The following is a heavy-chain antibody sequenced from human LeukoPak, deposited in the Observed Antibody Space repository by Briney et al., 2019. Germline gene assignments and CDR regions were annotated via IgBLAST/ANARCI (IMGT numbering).Heavy chain of an antibody. D-gene: IGHD3-22*01. Sequence: ASVKVSCKASGYTFTSYYIHWVRQAPGQGLEWMGLINPSGGSTNYAQKFQGRVTMTRDTSTSTVYMELSSLRSEDTAVYYCVRTSPDYYDSSGYPRAEYFQYWGQGTLVSVSS. J-gene: IGHJ1*01. V-gene: IGHV1-46*01. CDR3: VRTSPDYYDSSGYPRAEYFQY. CDR2: INPSGGST. CDR1: GYTFTSYY.